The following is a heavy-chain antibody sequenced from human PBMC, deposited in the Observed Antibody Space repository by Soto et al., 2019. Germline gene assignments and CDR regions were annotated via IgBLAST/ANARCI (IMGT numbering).Heavy chain of an antibody. J-gene: IGHJ3*02. V-gene: IGHV3-48*01. D-gene: IGHD2-2*01. CDR1: GFTFSSDS. Sequence: EVQLVESGEDLVQPGGSLRLSCAASGFTFSSDSMNWVRQAPGKGLEWVSYISSSSSTIYYAGSVKGRFTISRDNAKNSLYLQMNSLRAEDTAVYYCARENTNAFDIWGQGTMVTVSS. CDR3: ARENTNAFDI. CDR2: ISSSSSTI.